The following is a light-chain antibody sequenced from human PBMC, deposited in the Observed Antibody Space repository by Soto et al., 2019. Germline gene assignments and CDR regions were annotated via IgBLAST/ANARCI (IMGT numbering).Light chain of an antibody. V-gene: IGKV3D-15*01. CDR3: QHYNSSDPEGT. J-gene: IGKJ1*01. CDR2: GAL. Sequence: EIVLTQSPVTLSVSPGERATLSCRASQNINSNLAWYQQKPGQAPTLLIYGALTRVMGIPVRFSGSESGTEFTLTISSLKSEDFAVYYCQHYNSSDPEGTVGQGTKVDSK. CDR1: QNINSN.